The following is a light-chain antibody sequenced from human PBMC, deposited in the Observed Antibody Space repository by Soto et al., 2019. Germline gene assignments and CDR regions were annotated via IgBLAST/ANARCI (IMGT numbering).Light chain of an antibody. J-gene: IGKJ4*01. Sequence: DIQMTQSPSTLSASVGDRVTITCRASQNIDNYLNWYQQKPGKAPKLLIYATSTLQSGVPSRFSGSGSGTEFTLTISSLQAEDFATYFCQESYISPAVSFGGGTKVDIK. CDR3: QESYISPAVS. V-gene: IGKV1-39*01. CDR1: QNIDNY. CDR2: ATS.